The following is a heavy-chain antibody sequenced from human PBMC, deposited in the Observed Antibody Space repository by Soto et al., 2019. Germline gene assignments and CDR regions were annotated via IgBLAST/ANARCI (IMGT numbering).Heavy chain of an antibody. V-gene: IGHV4-34*01. D-gene: IGHD4-17*01. J-gene: IGHJ5*02. CDR1: GGSFNGYY. Sequence: SETLSLTCAVYGGSFNGYYWSWILQPPGKGLEWIGEINHSGSTNYNPSLKSRVTISVDTSKNQFSLKLSSVTAADTAVYYCARGHDYGDSRRLWCSWFDPWGQGTLVT. CDR3: ARGHDYGDSRRLWCSWFDP. CDR2: INHSGST.